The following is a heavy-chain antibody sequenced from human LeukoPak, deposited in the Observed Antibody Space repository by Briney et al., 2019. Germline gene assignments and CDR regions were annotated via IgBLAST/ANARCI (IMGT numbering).Heavy chain of an antibody. D-gene: IGHD3-16*02. J-gene: IGHJ3*02. CDR1: GGSISSYY. CDR3: ARDVVMITFGGVIVPDAFDI. CDR2: IYTSGST. V-gene: IGHV4-4*07. Sequence: SETLSLTCTVSGGSISSYYWSWIRQPAGKGLEWIGRIYTSGSTNYNPSLKSRVTMSVDTYKNQFSLKLSSVTAADTAVYYCARDVVMITFGGVIVPDAFDIWGQGTMVTVSS.